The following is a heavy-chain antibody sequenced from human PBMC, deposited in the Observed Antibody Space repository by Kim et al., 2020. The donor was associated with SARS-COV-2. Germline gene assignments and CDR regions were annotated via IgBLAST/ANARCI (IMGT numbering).Heavy chain of an antibody. D-gene: IGHD6-19*01. CDR2: ISYDGSNK. CDR3: ARDGWGAVATYWYFDL. CDR1: GFTFSSYA. V-gene: IGHV3-30*04. Sequence: GGSLRLSCVASGFTFSSYAMHWVRQAPGKGLEWVAVISYDGSNKYYADSVKGRFTISRDNSKNTLYLQMNSLRAEDTAVYYCARDGWGAVATYWYFDLWG. J-gene: IGHJ2*01.